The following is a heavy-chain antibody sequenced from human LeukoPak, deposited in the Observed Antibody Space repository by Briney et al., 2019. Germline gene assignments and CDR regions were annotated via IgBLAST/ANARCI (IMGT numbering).Heavy chain of an antibody. CDR2: IYHSGST. J-gene: IGHJ4*02. CDR1: GASISSYY. D-gene: IGHD5-12*01. CDR3: ARGGYSGYDYFDY. Sequence: SETLSLTCTVSGASISSYYWNWIRQPPGKGLEWIGEIYHSGSTNYNPSLKSRVTISVDKSKNQFSLKLSSVTAADTAVYYCARGGYSGYDYFDYWGQGTLVTVSS. V-gene: IGHV4-59*12.